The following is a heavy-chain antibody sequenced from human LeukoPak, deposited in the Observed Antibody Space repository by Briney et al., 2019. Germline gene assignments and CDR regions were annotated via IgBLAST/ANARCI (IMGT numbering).Heavy chain of an antibody. D-gene: IGHD1-26*01. CDR1: GFTFSSYD. J-gene: IGHJ3*01. V-gene: IGHV3-64D*06. CDR2: ISSSGSST. Sequence: PGGSLRLSCSASGFTFSSYDMRWVRQAPGKGLEYVSSISSSGSSTLYADSVKGRYTISRDNYKNTLNLQMSSLRAEDTAVYYCVVSYLYAFDVWGQGTMVTVSS. CDR3: VVSYLYAFDV.